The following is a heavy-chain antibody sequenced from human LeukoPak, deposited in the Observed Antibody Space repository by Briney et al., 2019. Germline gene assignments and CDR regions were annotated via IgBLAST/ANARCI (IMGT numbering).Heavy chain of an antibody. CDR1: GFTFTDDY. CDR2: ISTSSYTI. V-gene: IGHV3-11*01. CDR3: ARDRRSPHSAYDWGHHDS. Sequence: PGGSLRLSCLASGFTFTDDYMTWIRQAPGKGLEWISYISTSSYTIYYADSVKGRFTISRDNAKNSLYLQMNSLRVEDTAVYYCARDRRSPHSAYDWGHHDSWGKGALVTVSS. J-gene: IGHJ4*02. D-gene: IGHD5-12*01.